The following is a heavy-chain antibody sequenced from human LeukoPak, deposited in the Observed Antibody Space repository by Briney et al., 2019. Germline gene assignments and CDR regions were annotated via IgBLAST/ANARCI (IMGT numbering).Heavy chain of an antibody. CDR2: INHSGST. Sequence: SETLSLTCAVYGGSFSGYYWSWIRQPPGKGLEWIGEINHSGSTNYNPSLKSRVTISVDTSKNQFSLKLSSVTAADTAVYYCARGRDGYDYYDYWGQGTLVTVSS. V-gene: IGHV4-34*01. D-gene: IGHD5-24*01. CDR1: GGSFSGYY. J-gene: IGHJ4*02. CDR3: ARGRDGYDYYDY.